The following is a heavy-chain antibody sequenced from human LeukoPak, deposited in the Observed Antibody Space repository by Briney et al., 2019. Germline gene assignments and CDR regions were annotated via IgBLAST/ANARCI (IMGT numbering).Heavy chain of an antibody. CDR2: IYYSGST. CDR1: GGSIISYY. D-gene: IGHD3-16*01. CDR3: ARETSQKGAHYMDV. J-gene: IGHJ6*03. V-gene: IGHV4-59*01. Sequence: SETLSLTCTVSGGSIISYYWSWIRQPPGKGLEWIGYIYYSGSTNYNPSLKSRVTISVDTSKNQFSLKLTSVTAADTAVYYCARETSQKGAHYMDVWGKGTTVTVSS.